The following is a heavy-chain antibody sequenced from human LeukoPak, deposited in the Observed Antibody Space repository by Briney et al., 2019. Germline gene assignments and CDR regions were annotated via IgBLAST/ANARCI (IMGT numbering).Heavy chain of an antibody. D-gene: IGHD2-21*01. CDR3: ARDGLLFLFDY. Sequence: YYWGWIRQPPGKGLEWVSYISSSGSTIYYADSVKGRFTISRDNAKNSLYLQMNSLRAEDTAVYYCARDGLLFLFDYWGQGTLVTVSS. J-gene: IGHJ4*02. CDR2: ISSSGSTI. V-gene: IGHV3-11*04. CDR1: YY.